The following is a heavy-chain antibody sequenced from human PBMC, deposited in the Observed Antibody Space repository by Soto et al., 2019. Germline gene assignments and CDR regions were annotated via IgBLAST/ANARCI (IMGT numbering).Heavy chain of an antibody. CDR2: ISYDGSNK. Sequence: GSLRLSCAASGFTFSSYAMHWVRQAPSKGLEWVAVISYDGSNKYYADSVKGRFTISRDNSKNTLYLQMNSLRAEDTAVYYCAREGSSWNKLYYYYGMDVWGQGTTVTVSS. V-gene: IGHV3-30-3*01. D-gene: IGHD1-1*01. CDR1: GFTFSSYA. J-gene: IGHJ6*02. CDR3: AREGSSWNKLYYYYGMDV.